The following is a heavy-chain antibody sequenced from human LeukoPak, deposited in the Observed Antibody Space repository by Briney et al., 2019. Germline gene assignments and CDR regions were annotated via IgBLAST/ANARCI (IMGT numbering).Heavy chain of an antibody. D-gene: IGHD6-25*01. CDR1: GGSISSGGYY. J-gene: IGHJ4*02. CDR2: IYYSGRT. Sequence: SETLSLTCTVSGGSISSGGYYWSWIRQHPGKGLEWIGYIYYSGRTYYNPSLKSRVTISVDTSKNQFSLKLSSVTAADTAVYYCARESSGGYGRFDYWGQGTLVTVSS. V-gene: IGHV4-31*03. CDR3: ARESSGGYGRFDY.